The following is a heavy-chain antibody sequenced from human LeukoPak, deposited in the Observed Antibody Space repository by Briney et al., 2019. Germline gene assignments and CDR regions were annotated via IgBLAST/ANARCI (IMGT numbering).Heavy chain of an antibody. Sequence: GGSLRLSCAASGFTVSSNYMSWVRQAPGKGLEWVSVIYSGGSTYYADSVKGRFTISRDNSKNTLYHQMNSLRAEDTAVYYCARDLYGAERGHWGQGTLVTVSS. CDR2: IYSGGST. D-gene: IGHD4-17*01. V-gene: IGHV3-53*01. J-gene: IGHJ4*02. CDR3: ARDLYGAERGH. CDR1: GFTVSSNY.